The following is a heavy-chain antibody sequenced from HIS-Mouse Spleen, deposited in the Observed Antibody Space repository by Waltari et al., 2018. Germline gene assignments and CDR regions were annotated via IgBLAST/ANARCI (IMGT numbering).Heavy chain of an antibody. CDR2: IYYSGRT. CDR1: GGSISSSSYY. J-gene: IGHJ2*01. CDR3: AREIPYSSSWYDWYFDL. V-gene: IGHV4-39*07. Sequence: QLQLQESGPGLVKPSETLSLTCTVSGGSISSSSYYWGWIRQPPGKGLEWIGRIYYSGRTYYHPSLKSRFTISVDTSKNQFSLKLSSVTAADTAVYYCAREIPYSSSWYDWYFDLWGRGTLVTVSS. D-gene: IGHD6-13*01.